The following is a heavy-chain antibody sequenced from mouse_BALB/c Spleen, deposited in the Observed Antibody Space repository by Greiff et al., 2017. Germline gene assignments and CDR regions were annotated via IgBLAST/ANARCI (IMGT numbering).Heavy chain of an antibody. CDR2: ISYSGST. Sequence: EVKLVESGPSLVKPSQTLSLTCSVTGDSITSGYWNWIRKFPGNKLEYMGYISYSGSTYYNPSLKSRISITRDTSKNQYYLQLNSVTTEDTATYYCARYDGYPYYYAMDYWGQGTSVTVSS. J-gene: IGHJ4*01. V-gene: IGHV3-8*02. CDR1: GDSITSGY. CDR3: ARYDGYPYYYAMDY. D-gene: IGHD2-3*01.